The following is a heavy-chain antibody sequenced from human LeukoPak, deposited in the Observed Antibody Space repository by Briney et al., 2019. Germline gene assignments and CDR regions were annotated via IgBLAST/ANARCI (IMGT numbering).Heavy chain of an antibody. CDR2: IKQDGSER. CDR1: GFTFSRYW. V-gene: IGHV3-7*01. Sequence: GGSLRLSCAASGFTFSRYWMSWVRQAPGKGLEWVANIKQDGSERYYVDSVKGRFTISRDNAKNLVYLQMNSLRAEDTAVYYCARDIPVDSRSSVPKPVRDSWGQGTLVTVSS. CDR3: ARDIPVDSRSSVPKPVRDS. J-gene: IGHJ5*02. D-gene: IGHD6-6*01.